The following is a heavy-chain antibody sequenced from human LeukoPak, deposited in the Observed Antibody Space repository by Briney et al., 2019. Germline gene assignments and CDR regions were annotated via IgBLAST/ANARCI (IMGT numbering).Heavy chain of an antibody. V-gene: IGHV3-66*01. Sequence: GGSLRLSCAASGFTVSSNYMSWVRQAPGKGLEWVSVIYSGGSTYYADSVKGRFTISRDNSKHTLYLQMNSLRAEDTAVYYCARVSSMNLAYCGGDCPADAFDIWGQGTMVTVS. CDR2: IYSGGST. CDR3: ARVSSMNLAYCGGDCPADAFDI. J-gene: IGHJ3*02. D-gene: IGHD2-21*02. CDR1: GFTVSSNY.